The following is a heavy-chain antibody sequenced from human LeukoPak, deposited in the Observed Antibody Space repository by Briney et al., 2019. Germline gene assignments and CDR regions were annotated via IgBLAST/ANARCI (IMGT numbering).Heavy chain of an antibody. CDR1: GGSISSYY. D-gene: IGHD1-26*01. CDR3: ARDPAADSGSYYGNAFDI. Sequence: SETLSLTCTVSGGSISSYYWSWIRQPPGKGLEWIGYIYYSGSTNYNPSLKSRVTISVDTSKNQFSLKLSSVTAADTAVYYCARDPAADSGSYYGNAFDIWGQGTMVTVSS. CDR2: IYYSGST. V-gene: IGHV4-59*01. J-gene: IGHJ3*02.